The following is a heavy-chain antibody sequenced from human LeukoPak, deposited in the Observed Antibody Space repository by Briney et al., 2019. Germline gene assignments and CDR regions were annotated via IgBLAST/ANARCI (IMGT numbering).Heavy chain of an antibody. CDR2: ISYDGSNK. CDR3: AKDAQPNPYYDFWSGSYYYYGMDV. Sequence: GRSLRLSCAASGFTFSSYAMHWVRQAPGKGLEWVAVISYDGSNKYYADSVKGRFTISRDNSKNTLYLQMNSLRAEDTAVYYGAKDAQPNPYYDFWSGSYYYYGMDVWGQGTTVTVSS. D-gene: IGHD3-3*01. V-gene: IGHV3-30-3*01. J-gene: IGHJ6*02. CDR1: GFTFSSYA.